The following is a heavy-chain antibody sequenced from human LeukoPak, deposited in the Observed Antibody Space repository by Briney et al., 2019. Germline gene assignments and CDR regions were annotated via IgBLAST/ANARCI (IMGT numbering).Heavy chain of an antibody. D-gene: IGHD3-3*01. CDR2: ISSSSSYT. Sequence: GGSLRLSCAASGFTFSDYYMSWSRQAPGKGLEWVSYISSSSSYTNYADSVKGRFTISRDNAKNSLYLQMNSLRAEDTAVYYCARGTMSGRSAYYYGMDVWGQGTTVTVSS. V-gene: IGHV3-11*06. CDR1: GFTFSDYY. CDR3: ARGTMSGRSAYYYGMDV. J-gene: IGHJ6*02.